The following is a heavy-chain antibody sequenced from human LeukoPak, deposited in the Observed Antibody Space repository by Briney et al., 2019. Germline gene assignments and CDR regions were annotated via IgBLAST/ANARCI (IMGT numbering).Heavy chain of an antibody. CDR3: ARVVVPAAMPTSYYYYYYMDV. CDR2: INHSGST. V-gene: IGHV4-34*01. Sequence: SETLSLTCAVYGGSFSGYYWSWIRRPPGKGLEWIGEINHSGSTNYNPSLKSRVTISVDTSKNQFSLKLSSVTAADTAVYYCARVVVPAAMPTSYYYYYYMDVWGKGTTVTVSS. CDR1: GGSFSGYY. D-gene: IGHD2-2*01. J-gene: IGHJ6*03.